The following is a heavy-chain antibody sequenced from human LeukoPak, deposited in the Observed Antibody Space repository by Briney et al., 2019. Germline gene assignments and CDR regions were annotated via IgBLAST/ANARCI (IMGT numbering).Heavy chain of an antibody. CDR2: IYHSGST. CDR3: ARDGPAYTSRWYDYYYGLDV. CDR1: GDSIGSYF. Sequence: SETLSLTCTVSGDSIGSYFWSWIRQSPGKGLEWIGHIYHSGSTNYNPSLKSRVTISIDTSKNQFSLKLTSVTSADTAVYYCARDGPAYTSRWYDYYYGLDVWGQGTTVTVSS. J-gene: IGHJ6*02. D-gene: IGHD2-2*01. V-gene: IGHV4-59*01.